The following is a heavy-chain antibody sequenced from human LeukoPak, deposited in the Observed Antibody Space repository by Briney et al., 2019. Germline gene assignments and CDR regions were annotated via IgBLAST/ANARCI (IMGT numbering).Heavy chain of an antibody. D-gene: IGHD5-12*01. CDR2: ISSSSSYI. CDR3: ARVLEIVAVDYYYYMDV. V-gene: IGHV3-21*01. CDR1: GFTFSSYS. J-gene: IGHJ6*03. Sequence: GGSLRLSCAASGFTFSSYSMNWVRQAPGKGLEWVSSISSSSSYIYYADSVKGRFTISRDNAKNSLYLQMNSLRAEDTAVYYCARVLEIVAVDYYYYMDVWGKGTTVTVSS.